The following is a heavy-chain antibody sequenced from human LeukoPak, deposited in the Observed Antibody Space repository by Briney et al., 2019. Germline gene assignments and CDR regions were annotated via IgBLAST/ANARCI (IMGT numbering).Heavy chain of an antibody. J-gene: IGHJ4*02. CDR1: GFIFSSYE. CDR2: ISNSGSIT. V-gene: IGHV3-48*03. CDR3: ARVRPLYSGSYGYFDY. Sequence: GGSLRLSCAASGFIFSSYEMNWVRQAPGKGLEWISYISNSGSITYYADSVKGRFTISRDNAKNSLYLQMNSLRAEDTALYYCARVRPLYSGSYGYFDYWGQGTLVTVSS. D-gene: IGHD1-26*01.